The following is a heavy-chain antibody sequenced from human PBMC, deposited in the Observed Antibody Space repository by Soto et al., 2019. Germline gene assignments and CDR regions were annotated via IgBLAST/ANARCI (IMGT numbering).Heavy chain of an antibody. D-gene: IGHD3-10*01. CDR2: IIPMLGMS. Sequence: QVQLVQSGAEVKKPGSSVRVSCTASGDTFNFYTISWVRQVPGQGPEWMGRIIPMLGMSNYAQKFQGRVTIMADKSTSTVYMNLSGLTSEGTAVYYWATNYGSGSTHFDYWGQGTLVTVSS. CDR3: ATNYGSGSTHFDY. J-gene: IGHJ4*02. CDR1: GDTFNFYT. V-gene: IGHV1-69*02.